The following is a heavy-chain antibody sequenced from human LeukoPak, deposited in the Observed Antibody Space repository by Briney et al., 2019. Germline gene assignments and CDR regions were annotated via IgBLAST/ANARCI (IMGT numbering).Heavy chain of an antibody. CDR3: AKDPGSSSLGY. CDR1: GFTFSSYA. D-gene: IGHD6-13*01. J-gene: IGHJ4*02. V-gene: IGHV3-9*01. Sequence: GGSLRLSCAASGFTFSSYAMHWVRQAPGRGLEWVSGISWNSGSIGYADSVKGRFTISRDNTKNSLYLQMNSLRAEDTALYYCAKDPGSSSLGYWGQGTLVTVSS. CDR2: ISWNSGSI.